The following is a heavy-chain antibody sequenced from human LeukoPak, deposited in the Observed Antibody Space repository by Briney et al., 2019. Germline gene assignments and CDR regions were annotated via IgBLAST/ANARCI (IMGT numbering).Heavy chain of an antibody. Sequence: ASETLSLTCTVSGGSMNNYYWSWIRQPAGKGLEWIGRMYISRSTDYNPSLRSRVIMSLDRSKNQFSLQVTSVTAADTAVYYCARESRIVEGDGYYMDVWGKGTTVTVSS. CDR1: GGSMNNYY. CDR2: MYISRST. CDR3: ARESRIVEGDGYYMDV. V-gene: IGHV4-4*07. D-gene: IGHD1-26*01. J-gene: IGHJ6*03.